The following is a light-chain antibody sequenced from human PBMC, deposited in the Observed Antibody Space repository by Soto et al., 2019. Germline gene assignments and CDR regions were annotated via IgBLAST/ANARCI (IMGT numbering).Light chain of an antibody. CDR3: QQYNTWPRT. J-gene: IGKJ1*01. CDR2: GAS. V-gene: IGKV3-15*01. CDR1: QTVLSN. Sequence: EIVMTQSPATLSVSPGERATLSCRASQTVLSNLAWYQQKPGQAPRLLIYGASTRATGIPARFSGIGSGTEFTLIISSLQSEDFAVYYCQQYNTWPRTFGQGTKVDI.